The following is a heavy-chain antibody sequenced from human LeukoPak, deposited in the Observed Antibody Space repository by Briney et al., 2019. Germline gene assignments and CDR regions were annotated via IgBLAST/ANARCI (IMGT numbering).Heavy chain of an antibody. J-gene: IGHJ6*03. CDR3: ARGQGLRYFDWLPPAAWGHYYYMDV. Sequence: PSETLSLTCTVSGYSINSGYYWGWIRQPPGKGLEWIGSIDHSGSTYYNPSLKSRVTISVDTSKNQFSLKLSSVTAADTAVYYCARGQGLRYFDWLPPAAWGHYYYMDVWGKGTTVTVSS. D-gene: IGHD3-9*01. V-gene: IGHV4-38-2*02. CDR1: GYSINSGYY. CDR2: IDHSGST.